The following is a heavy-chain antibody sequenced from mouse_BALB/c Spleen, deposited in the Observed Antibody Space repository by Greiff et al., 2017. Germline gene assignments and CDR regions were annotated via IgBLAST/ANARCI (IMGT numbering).Heavy chain of an antibody. V-gene: IGHV5-6-5*01. Sequence: EVQRVESGGGLVKPGGSLKLSCAASGFTFSSYAMSWVRQTPEKRLEWVASISSGGSTYYPDSVKGRFTISRDNARNILYLQMSSLRSEDTAMYYCARRKPYAMDYWGQGTSVTVSS. CDR3: ARRKPYAMDY. CDR2: ISSGGST. CDR1: GFTFSSYA. J-gene: IGHJ4*01.